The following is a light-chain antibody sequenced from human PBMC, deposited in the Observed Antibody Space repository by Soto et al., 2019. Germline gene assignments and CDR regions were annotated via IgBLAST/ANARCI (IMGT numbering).Light chain of an antibody. J-gene: IGKJ1*01. Sequence: ENVLTQSPGTLSLSPGGRATLSCRASQSVTSGYLAWYQQKPGQAPRLLIFGASTRATGIPDRFSGSGSGTDFTLTISRLEPEDVAVYYCQQYGSSPLTFGQGTKVDIK. CDR2: GAS. CDR3: QQYGSSPLT. V-gene: IGKV3-20*01. CDR1: QSVTSGY.